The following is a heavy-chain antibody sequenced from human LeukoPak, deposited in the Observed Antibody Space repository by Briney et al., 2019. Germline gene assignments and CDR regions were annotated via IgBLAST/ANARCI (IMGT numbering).Heavy chain of an antibody. J-gene: IGHJ4*02. CDR1: GFTFSTYW. CDR3: ARGPEYMSPFDY. CDR2: IKQDGSDK. V-gene: IGHV3-7*01. Sequence: GGSLRLPCAASGFTFSTYWMDWVRQAPGKGLEWVANIKQDGSDKHYVDSVKGRFTISRDNAKNSLYLQMNSLRAEDTAVYYCARGPEYMSPFDYCGQGALITVSS. D-gene: IGHD1-14*01.